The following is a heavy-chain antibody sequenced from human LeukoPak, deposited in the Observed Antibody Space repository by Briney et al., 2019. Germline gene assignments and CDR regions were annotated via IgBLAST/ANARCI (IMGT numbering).Heavy chain of an antibody. CDR3: ARKRHSSSWHIIYYYYYYMDV. Sequence: SETLSLTCAVYGGSFSGYYCSWIRQPPGKGLEWIGEINHSGSTNYNPPLKRRATISVDTSKTQFSLNLSSVTAADTAVYYCARKRHSSSWHIIYYYYYYMDVWGKGTTVTVSS. J-gene: IGHJ6*03. CDR2: INHSGST. CDR1: GGSFSGYY. V-gene: IGHV4-34*01. D-gene: IGHD6-13*01.